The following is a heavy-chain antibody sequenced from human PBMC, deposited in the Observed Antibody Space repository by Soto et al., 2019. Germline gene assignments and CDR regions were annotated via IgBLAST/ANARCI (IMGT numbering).Heavy chain of an antibody. CDR2: ISAYNGNT. CDR1: GYTFTSYG. J-gene: IGHJ5*02. V-gene: IGHV1-18*01. CDR3: ARVKGGSGWYNWFDP. D-gene: IGHD6-19*01. Sequence: GASVKVSCKASGYTFTSYGVSWVRQAPGQGLEWMGWISAYNGNTNYAQKLQGRVTMTTDTSTSTAYMELRSLRSDDTAVFYCARVKGGSGWYNWFDPWGQGTLVTVSS.